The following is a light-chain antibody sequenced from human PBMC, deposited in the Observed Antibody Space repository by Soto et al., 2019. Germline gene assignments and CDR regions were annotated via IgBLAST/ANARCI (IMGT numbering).Light chain of an antibody. CDR3: QHSYRAPLT. CDR1: ENIISY. Sequence: DIKLTQSPSSLSASVGDRVTITCRASENIISYLNWYQQKPGKPPKLMIYAASSLYGGVPSRFRGSGSGTDFTLTISNLQPEDFAAYYFQHSYRAPLTFGGGTNMEIK. J-gene: IGKJ4*01. V-gene: IGKV1-39*01. CDR2: AAS.